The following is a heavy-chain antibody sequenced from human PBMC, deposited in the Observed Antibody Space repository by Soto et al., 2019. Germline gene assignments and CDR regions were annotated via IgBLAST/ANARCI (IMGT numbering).Heavy chain of an antibody. J-gene: IGHJ6*03. CDR1: GFTFSSYG. CDR2: ISYDGSNK. Sequence: GGSLRLSCAASGFTFSSYGMHWVRQAPGKGLEWVAVISYDGSNKYYADSVKGRFTISRDNSKNTLYLQMNSLRAEDTAVYYCAKGGFTLYYYYYMDVWGKGTTVTVSS. CDR3: AKGGFTLYYYYYMDV. V-gene: IGHV3-30*18.